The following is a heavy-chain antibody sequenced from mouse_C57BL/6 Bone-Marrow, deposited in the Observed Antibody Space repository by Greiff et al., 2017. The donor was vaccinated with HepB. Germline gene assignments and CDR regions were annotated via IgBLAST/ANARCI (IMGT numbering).Heavy chain of an antibody. CDR1: GYTFTNYW. D-gene: IGHD1-1*01. V-gene: IGHV1-63*01. J-gene: IGHJ1*03. CDR3: ARFIAAPHWYFDV. Sequence: VQLQQSGAELVRPGTSVKMSCKASGYTFTNYWIGWAKQRPGHGLEWIGDIYPGGGYTNYNEKFKGKATLTADKSSSTAYMQFSSLTSEDSAIYCCARFIAAPHWYFDVWGTGTTVTVST. CDR2: IYPGGGYT.